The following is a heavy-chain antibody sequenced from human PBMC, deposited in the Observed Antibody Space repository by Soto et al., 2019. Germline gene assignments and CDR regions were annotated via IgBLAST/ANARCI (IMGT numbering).Heavy chain of an antibody. CDR3: ARGESYYGMDV. Sequence: QVQLVQSGAEVKKPGSSVKVSCKASGGTFSSYAISWVRQAPGQGLEWMGGIIPIFGTANYAQKFQGRVTITVDESTSTADMELCSLRSEDTAVYYCARGESYYGMDVWGQGTTVTVSS. CDR2: IIPIFGTA. J-gene: IGHJ6*02. CDR1: GGTFSSYA. V-gene: IGHV1-69*12.